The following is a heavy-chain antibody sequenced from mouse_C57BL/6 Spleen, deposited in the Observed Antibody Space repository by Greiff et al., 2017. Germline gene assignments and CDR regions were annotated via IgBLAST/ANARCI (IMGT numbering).Heavy chain of an antibody. V-gene: IGHV5-17*01. CDR2: ISSGSSTI. D-gene: IGHD2-13*01. CDR3: ARGDYVNAMDY. J-gene: IGHJ4*01. CDR1: GFTFSDYG. Sequence: EVKVVASGGGLVKPGGSLKLSCAASGFTFSDYGMHWVRQAPEKGLEWVAYISSGSSTIYYADTVKGRFTISRDNAKNTLFLQMTSLRSEDTAMYYCARGDYVNAMDYWGQGTSVTVSS.